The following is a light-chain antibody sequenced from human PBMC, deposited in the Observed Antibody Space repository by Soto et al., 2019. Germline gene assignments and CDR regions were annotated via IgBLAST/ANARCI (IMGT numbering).Light chain of an antibody. V-gene: IGLV2-8*01. CDR3: SSYAGSXNPNYV. Sequence: QSALTQPPSASGSPGQSVTISCTGTSSDVGGYNYVSWYQQHPGKAPKLMIYEVSKRPSGVPDRFSGSKSGNTASLTVSGLQAEDEADYYCSSYAGSXNPNYVFGTGTKVTVL. J-gene: IGLJ1*01. CDR2: EVS. CDR1: SSDVGGYNY.